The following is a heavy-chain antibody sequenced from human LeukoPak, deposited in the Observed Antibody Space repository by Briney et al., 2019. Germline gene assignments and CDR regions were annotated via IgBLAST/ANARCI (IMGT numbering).Heavy chain of an antibody. J-gene: IGHJ4*02. D-gene: IGHD3-22*01. CDR3: ARGYYDSTLSYYFDY. CDR1: GGSISSYY. CDR2: IYYSGST. V-gene: IGHV4-59*01. Sequence: SETLSLTCTVSGGSISSYYWSWIRQPPGKGLEWNGYIYYSGSTNYNPSLKSRVTISVDTSKNQFSLELSSVTAADTAVYYCARGYYDSTLSYYFDYWGQGTLVTVSS.